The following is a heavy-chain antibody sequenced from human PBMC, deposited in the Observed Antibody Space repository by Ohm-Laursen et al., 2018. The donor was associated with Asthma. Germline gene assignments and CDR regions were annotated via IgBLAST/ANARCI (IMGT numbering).Heavy chain of an antibody. CDR1: GFTFSSYG. V-gene: IGHV3-30*03. Sequence: SSLRLSCAASGFTFSSYGMHWVRQAPGKGLEWVAVISYDGSNKYYADSVKGRLTISRDNSKNTLYLQMNSLRAEDTAVYYCARVSYDSSGYYYYYGMDVWGQGTTVTVSS. J-gene: IGHJ6*02. D-gene: IGHD3-22*01. CDR3: ARVSYDSSGYYYYYGMDV. CDR2: ISYDGSNK.